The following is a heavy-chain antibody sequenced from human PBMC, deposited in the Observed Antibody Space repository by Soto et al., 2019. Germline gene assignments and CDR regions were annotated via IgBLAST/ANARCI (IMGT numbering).Heavy chain of an antibody. Sequence: VRQAPGQGLEWMGWISAYNGNTNYAQKLQGRVTMTTDTSTSTAYMELRSLRSDDTAVYYCARGPRDIVVVVAAYWFDPWGQGTLVTVSS. CDR3: ARGPRDIVVVVAAYWFDP. J-gene: IGHJ5*02. D-gene: IGHD2-15*01. CDR2: ISAYNGNT. V-gene: IGHV1-18*01.